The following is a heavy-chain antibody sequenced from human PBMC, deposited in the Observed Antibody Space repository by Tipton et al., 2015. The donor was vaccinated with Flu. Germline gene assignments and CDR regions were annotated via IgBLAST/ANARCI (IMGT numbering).Heavy chain of an antibody. CDR3: ARGPLLDL. CDR2: INHSGII. Sequence: LRLSCAVYGGSFSGYYWNYIRQPPGRGLEWIGEINHSGIISYNPSLKSRVTMSVDTSKNQFSLKLRSVTAADTAVYYCARGPLLDLWGRGTLVTVSS. V-gene: IGHV4-34*01. J-gene: IGHJ2*01. D-gene: IGHD5/OR15-5a*01. CDR1: GGSFSGYY.